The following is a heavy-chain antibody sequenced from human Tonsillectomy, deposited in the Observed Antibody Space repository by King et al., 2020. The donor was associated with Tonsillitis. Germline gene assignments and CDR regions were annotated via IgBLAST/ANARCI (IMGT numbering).Heavy chain of an antibody. J-gene: IGHJ4*02. CDR3: ARQSPYCSASNCYEFDY. V-gene: IGHV4-34*01. D-gene: IGHD2-15*01. CDR1: GGSFSGYF. Sequence: VQLQQWGAGLLKPSETPSLTCGVSGGSFSGYFWTWIRQSPGRGLEWIGQINHRGYTNYNPSLQNRVSISVDTSKNQFSLRLSSVTAADTAVFYCARQSPYCSASNCYEFDYWGQGTLVTVSS. CDR2: INHRGYT.